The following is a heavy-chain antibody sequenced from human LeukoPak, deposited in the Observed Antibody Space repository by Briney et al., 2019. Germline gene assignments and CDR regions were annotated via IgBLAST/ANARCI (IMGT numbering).Heavy chain of an antibody. CDR3: ARDRPYCSSTSCYLGPNDY. D-gene: IGHD2-2*01. CDR1: GYTFTGYY. Sequence: ALVKVSCKASGYTFTGYYMHWVRQAPGQGLEWMGWINPNSGGTNYAQKFQGRVTMTRDTSISTAYMELSRLRSDDTAVYYCARDRPYCSSTSCYLGPNDYWGQGTLVTVSS. J-gene: IGHJ4*02. V-gene: IGHV1-2*02. CDR2: INPNSGGT.